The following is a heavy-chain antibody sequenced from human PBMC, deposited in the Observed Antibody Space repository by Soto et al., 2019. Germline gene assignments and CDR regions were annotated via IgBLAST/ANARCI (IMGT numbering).Heavy chain of an antibody. CDR3: ARNIASTTFYYYYYMDV. Sequence: EVQLLESGGGLVQPGGSLRLSCAASGFTFTSYAMSWVRQAPGKGLEWVSTISGSGGSTYYADSVKGRFTISRDNSKNTLYLQINILRAEDTALYYCARNIASTTFYYYYYMDVWGKGTTVTVSS. CDR1: GFTFTSYA. V-gene: IGHV3-23*01. CDR2: ISGSGGST. J-gene: IGHJ6*03. D-gene: IGHD1-1*01.